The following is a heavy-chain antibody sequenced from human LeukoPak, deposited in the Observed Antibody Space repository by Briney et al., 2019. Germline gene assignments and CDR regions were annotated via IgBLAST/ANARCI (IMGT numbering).Heavy chain of an antibody. D-gene: IGHD4-17*01. CDR2: TYYSGST. J-gene: IGHJ4*02. CDR3: ARGGSMTTVTMWGLAHGVFDY. V-gene: IGHV4-61*01. Sequence: PSETLSLTCTVSGGSVSSGSYYWIWIRQPPGKGLDGLGYTYYSGSTNYNPYLKSRVTISVAKSKNQFSLKLGSVTAADTAVYYCARGGSMTTVTMWGLAHGVFDYWGQGTLVTVSS. CDR1: GGSVSSGSYY.